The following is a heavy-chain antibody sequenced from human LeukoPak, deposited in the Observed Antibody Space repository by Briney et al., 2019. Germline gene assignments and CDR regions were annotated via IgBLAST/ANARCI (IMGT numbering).Heavy chain of an antibody. V-gene: IGHV3-30-3*01. CDR2: ISYDGSNK. CDR1: GFTFSSYA. J-gene: IGHJ4*02. Sequence: GGSLRLSCAASGFTFSSYAMHWVRQAPGKGLEWVAVISYDGSNKYYADSVKGRFTISRDNSKNTLYLHMNSLRAEDTAVYYCARGITMIVDYWGQGTLVTVSS. D-gene: IGHD3-22*01. CDR3: ARGITMIVDY.